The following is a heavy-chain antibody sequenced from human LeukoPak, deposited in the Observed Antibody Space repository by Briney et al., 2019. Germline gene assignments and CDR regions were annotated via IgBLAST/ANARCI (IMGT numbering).Heavy chain of an antibody. CDR3: ARAGVAATSFDY. CDR2: IYYSGST. D-gene: IGHD2-15*01. CDR1: GGSVSSGSYY. J-gene: IGHJ4*02. Sequence: SETLSLTCTVSGGSVSSGSYYWSWIRQPPGKGLEWIGYIYYSGSTNYNPSLKSRVTISVDTSKNQFSLKLSSVTAADTAVYYCARAGVAATSFDYWGQGTLVTVS. V-gene: IGHV4-61*01.